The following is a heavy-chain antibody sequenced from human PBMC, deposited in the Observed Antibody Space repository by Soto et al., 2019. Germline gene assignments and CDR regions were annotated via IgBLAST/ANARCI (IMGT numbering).Heavy chain of an antibody. CDR3: ASRDPGTSVDY. Sequence: SATLSLTCAVSGGSFTSNNWWTWVRQPPGQGLEWIGEIYRTGSTNYNPSLKSRVTISLDKSENQFSLKVTSLTAADTAVYYCASRDPGTSVDYWGRGTLVTSPQ. CDR1: GGSFTSNNW. D-gene: IGHD1-7*01. J-gene: IGHJ4*02. CDR2: IYRTGST. V-gene: IGHV4-4*02.